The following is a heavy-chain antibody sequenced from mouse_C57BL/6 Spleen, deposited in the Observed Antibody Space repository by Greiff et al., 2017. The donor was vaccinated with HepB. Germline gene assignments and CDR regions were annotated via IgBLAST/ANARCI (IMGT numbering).Heavy chain of an antibody. CDR1: GYTFTSYW. J-gene: IGHJ3*01. CDR2: INPSSGYT. D-gene: IGHD2-3*01. CDR3: ARGYDGYSFAY. V-gene: IGHV1-7*01. Sequence: VMLVESGAELAKPGASVKLSCKASGYTFTSYWMHWVKQRPGQGLEWIGYINPSSGYTKYNQKFKDKSTLTADKSSSTAYMQLSSLTYEDSAVYYCARGYDGYSFAYWGQGTLVTVSA.